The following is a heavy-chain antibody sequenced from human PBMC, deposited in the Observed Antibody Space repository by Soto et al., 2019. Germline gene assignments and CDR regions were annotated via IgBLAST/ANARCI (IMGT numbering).Heavy chain of an antibody. V-gene: IGHV4-59*08. Sequence: SETLSLTCTVSGGSIRSYYWSWIRQPPGKGLEWIGYIYYSGSTNYNPSLKSRVTISVDTSKNQFSLKLNSMTAADTAVYYCARHNYGSGSPYFDYWGQGTLVTVPQ. D-gene: IGHD3-10*01. CDR1: GGSIRSYY. J-gene: IGHJ4*02. CDR2: IYYSGST. CDR3: ARHNYGSGSPYFDY.